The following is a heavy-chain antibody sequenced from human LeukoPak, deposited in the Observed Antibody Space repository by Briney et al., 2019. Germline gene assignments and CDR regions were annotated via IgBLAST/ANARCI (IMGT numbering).Heavy chain of an antibody. V-gene: IGHV3-73*01. CDR3: TRRLMTTVNDY. J-gene: IGHJ4*02. CDR2: IRSKANDHAT. CDR1: GFTFSGSA. D-gene: IGHD4-17*01. Sequence: PGGSLRLSCAGSGFTFSGSAMHWVRQSPGKGLEGVGRIRSKANDHATAYAASVRGRFTISRDDSENTAYLQMNSLKTEDTAIYYCTRRLMTTVNDYWGQGTLVTVSS.